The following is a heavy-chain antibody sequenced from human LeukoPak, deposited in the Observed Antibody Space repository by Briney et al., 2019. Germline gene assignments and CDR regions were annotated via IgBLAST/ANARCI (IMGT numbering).Heavy chain of an antibody. CDR2: IYHSGST. J-gene: IGHJ6*03. CDR1: GYSISSDYY. D-gene: IGHD5-18*01. CDR3: ARSVGYSYGSNYYYYMDV. V-gene: IGHV4-38-2*02. Sequence: PSETLSLTCTVSGYSISSDYYWGWIRQPPGKGLEWIGSIYHSGSTYYNPSLKSRLTISVDTSKNQFSLKLSSVTAADTAVYYCARSVGYSYGSNYYYYMDVWGKGTTVTISS.